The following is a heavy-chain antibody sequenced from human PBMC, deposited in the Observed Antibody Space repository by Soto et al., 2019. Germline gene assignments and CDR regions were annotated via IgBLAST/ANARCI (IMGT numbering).Heavy chain of an antibody. Sequence: WASVKVSCKASGYTFTSYYMHWVRQAPGQGLEWMGIINPSGGSTSYAQKFQGRVTMTRDTSTSTVYMELSSLRSEDTAVYYCARDLEYSSSPRIGGFYYYGMDVWGQGTTVTVSS. CDR3: ARDLEYSSSPRIGGFYYYGMDV. V-gene: IGHV1-46*01. CDR1: GYTFTSYY. J-gene: IGHJ6*02. D-gene: IGHD6-6*01. CDR2: INPSGGST.